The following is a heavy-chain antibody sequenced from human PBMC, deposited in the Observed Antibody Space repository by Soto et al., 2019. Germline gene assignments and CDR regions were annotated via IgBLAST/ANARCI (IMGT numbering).Heavy chain of an antibody. CDR3: ARDLNYGLFDY. CDR2: ISSSSSTI. J-gene: IGHJ4*02. Sequence: EVQLVESGGGLVQPGGSLRLSCAASGFTFSSYSMNWVRQAPGKGLEWVSYISSSSSTIYYENSVKGRFTISRDNAKNSLYLHMTSLRAEDTAVYYCARDLNYGLFDYWGQGTLVTVPS. D-gene: IGHD3-16*01. V-gene: IGHV3-48*01. CDR1: GFTFSSYS.